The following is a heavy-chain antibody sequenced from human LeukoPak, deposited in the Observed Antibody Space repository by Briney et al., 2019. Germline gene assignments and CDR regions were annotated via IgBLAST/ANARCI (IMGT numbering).Heavy chain of an antibody. D-gene: IGHD3-22*01. Sequence: EASVKVSCKASGYTFTSYAMHWVRQAPGQRLEWMGWINAGNGNTKYSQKFQGRVTITRDTSASTAYMELSSLRSEDTAVYYCARGGPSAAPMIVVVITPFDYWGQGTLVTVSS. CDR1: GYTFTSYA. V-gene: IGHV1-3*01. CDR3: ARGGPSAAPMIVVVITPFDY. J-gene: IGHJ4*02. CDR2: INAGNGNT.